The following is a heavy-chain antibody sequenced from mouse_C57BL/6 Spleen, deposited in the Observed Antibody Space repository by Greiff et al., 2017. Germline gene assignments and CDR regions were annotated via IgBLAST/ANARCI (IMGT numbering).Heavy chain of an antibody. CDR3: ARGEYGNLLVAY. J-gene: IGHJ3*01. V-gene: IGHV1-80*01. CDR1: GYAFSSYW. CDR2: ICPGDGDT. Sequence: VQLQQSGAELVKPGASVKISCKASGYAFSSYWMTWVQQRPGKGLEWIGQICPGDGDTNYNGKFKGKATLTADKASSTAYMQLSSLSYEDSAVYVCARGEYGNLLVAYWGQGTLVTVSA. D-gene: IGHD2-10*02.